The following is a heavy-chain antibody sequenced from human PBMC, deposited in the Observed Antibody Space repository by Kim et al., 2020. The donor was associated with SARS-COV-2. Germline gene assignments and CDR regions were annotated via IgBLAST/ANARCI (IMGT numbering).Heavy chain of an antibody. CDR3: ARDLVLGATKGFDY. CDR2: INHSGTT. CDR1: GGSFSNYD. D-gene: IGHD1-26*01. J-gene: IGHJ4*01. V-gene: IGHV4-34*01. Sequence: SETLSLTCAVSGGSFSNYDWSWIRQSPGKGLEWIGEINHSGTTNYNPSLESRVIISLDTSKSQLSLKLSSVTAADTAVYYCARDLVLGATKGFDYWGQGTLVSVSS.